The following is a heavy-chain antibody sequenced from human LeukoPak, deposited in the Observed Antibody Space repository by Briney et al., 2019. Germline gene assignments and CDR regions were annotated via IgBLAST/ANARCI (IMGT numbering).Heavy chain of an antibody. D-gene: IGHD5-24*01. CDR2: ISYDGKKE. CDR3: AKQMAVDYFDY. J-gene: IGHJ4*02. CDR1: GFTFSNFG. V-gene: IGHV3-30*18. Sequence: GGSLRLSCAASGFTFSNFGMHWVRQAPGKGLEWVAVISYDGKKEYYTDSVKGRFTISRDNAKNTVYLQMNSLKPEDTAVYYCAKQMAVDYFDYWGQGTLVTVSS.